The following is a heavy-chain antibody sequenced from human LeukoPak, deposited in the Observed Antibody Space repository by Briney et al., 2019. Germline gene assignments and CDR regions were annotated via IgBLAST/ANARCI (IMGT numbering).Heavy chain of an antibody. CDR2: IHYTGST. J-gene: IGHJ4*02. D-gene: IGHD3-16*01. CDR3: ARHDYGATRDY. CDR1: GASITSYH. Sequence: SETLSLTCTVSGASITSYHWSWIRQPPGKGLEWIGYIHYTGSTNYSPSLKSRVTISVDTSKSQFSLKLSSVTAADTAVYYCARHDYGATRDYWGQGTLVTVSS. V-gene: IGHV4-59*01.